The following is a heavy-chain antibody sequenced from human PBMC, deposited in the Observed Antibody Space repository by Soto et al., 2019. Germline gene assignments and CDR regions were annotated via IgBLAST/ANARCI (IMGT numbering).Heavy chain of an antibody. V-gene: IGHV4-61*01. CDR1: GGSVSSGSYY. J-gene: IGHJ5*02. CDR2: IYYSGST. Sequence: PSETLSLTCTVSGGSVSSGSYYWSWIGQPPGKGLEWIGYIYYSGSTNYNPALKSGDTITVDTSKNLCSVNLGSVTAAYTAVDVCARRGPTNWFDPWGQGTLVTVSS. CDR3: ARRGPTNWFDP.